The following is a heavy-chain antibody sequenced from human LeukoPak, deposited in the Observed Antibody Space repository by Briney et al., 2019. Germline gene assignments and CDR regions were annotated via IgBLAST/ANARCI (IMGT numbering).Heavy chain of an antibody. V-gene: IGHV1-2*02. D-gene: IGHD6-13*01. J-gene: IGHJ5*02. CDR3: ARGKQLVRNNWFDP. Sequence: ASVKVSCKASGYTFTGYYIHWVRQAPGQGLEWMGWINPNSGGTNYAQKFQGRVTMTRDTSISTAYMELSRLRSDDTAVYYCARGKQLVRNNWFDPWGQGTLVTVSS. CDR1: GYTFTGYY. CDR2: INPNSGGT.